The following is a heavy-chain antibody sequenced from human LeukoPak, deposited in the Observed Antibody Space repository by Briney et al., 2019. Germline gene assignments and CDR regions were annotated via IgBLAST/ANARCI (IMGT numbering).Heavy chain of an antibody. V-gene: IGHV3-15*01. Sequence: GGSLRLSCAASGFTFSRYGIHWVRQAPGKGLEWVGRMKSKTDGGTTDYAAPVKGRFTISRDDSKNTLYLQMNSLKTEDTAVYYCTTLTVTTARDYWGQGTLVTVSS. CDR2: MKSKTDGGTT. D-gene: IGHD4-17*01. CDR1: GFTFSRYG. J-gene: IGHJ4*02. CDR3: TTLTVTTARDY.